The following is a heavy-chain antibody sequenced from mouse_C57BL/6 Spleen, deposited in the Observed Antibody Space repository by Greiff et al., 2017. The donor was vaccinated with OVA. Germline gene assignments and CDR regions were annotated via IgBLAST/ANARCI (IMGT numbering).Heavy chain of an antibody. CDR2: IWSGGST. Sequence: VKLVESGPGLVQPSQSLSITCTVSGFSLTSYGVHWVRQSPGKGLEWLGVIWSGGSTDYNAAFISRLSISKDNSKSQVFFKMNSLQADDTAIYYCASSNSGYYYAMDYWGQGTSVTVSS. J-gene: IGHJ4*01. CDR3: ASSNSGYYYAMDY. CDR1: GFSLTSYG. V-gene: IGHV2-2*01. D-gene: IGHD2-5*01.